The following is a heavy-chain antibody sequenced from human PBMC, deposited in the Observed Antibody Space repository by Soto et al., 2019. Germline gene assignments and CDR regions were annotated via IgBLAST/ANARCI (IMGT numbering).Heavy chain of an antibody. D-gene: IGHD3-22*01. CDR1: GFTFSSYA. CDR2: ISGSGGST. Sequence: GGYLRLSCAASGFTFSSYAMSWVRQAPGKGLEWVSAISGSGGSTYYADSVKGRFTISRDNSKNTLYLQMNSLRAEDTAVYYCAKDITNDSSGYYWGLFDYWCQGLLVT. V-gene: IGHV3-23*01. CDR3: AKDITNDSSGYYWGLFDY. J-gene: IGHJ4*02.